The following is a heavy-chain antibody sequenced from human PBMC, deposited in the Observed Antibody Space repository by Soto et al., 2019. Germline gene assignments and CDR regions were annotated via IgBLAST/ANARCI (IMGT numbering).Heavy chain of an antibody. Sequence: QVQLVQSGAEVKKPGSSVKVSCKASGGTFSSYGITWVRQAPGQGLEWMGGIVPIFGSINLAQKFRGRLTITPDKSTSTAYMELSSLTSEDTAVYYCASRERVDAFDVWGQGTMVTVSS. V-gene: IGHV1-69*06. CDR1: GGTFSSYG. D-gene: IGHD1-26*01. J-gene: IGHJ3*01. CDR3: ASRERVDAFDV. CDR2: IVPIFGSI.